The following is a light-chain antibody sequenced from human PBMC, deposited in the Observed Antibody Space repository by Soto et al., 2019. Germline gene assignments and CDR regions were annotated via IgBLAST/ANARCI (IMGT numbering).Light chain of an antibody. CDR2: VAS. J-gene: IGKJ1*01. CDR1: QTVNNNY. Sequence: EIVLTQPPGPLSVSPGDRVTLSCRASQTVNNNYLAWYQQKPGQAPRLLIYVASTPATGTPARFRGSGSGTHFTPAVSRLEPEDFAVYYCQEYGGSAPWAFGPGTKVDMK. CDR3: QEYGGSAPWA. V-gene: IGKV3-20*01.